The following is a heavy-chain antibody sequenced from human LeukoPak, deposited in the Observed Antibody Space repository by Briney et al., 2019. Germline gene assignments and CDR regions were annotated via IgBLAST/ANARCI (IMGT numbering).Heavy chain of an antibody. CDR1: GGSISSGVYY. Sequence: SETLSLTCTVSGGSISSGVYYWGWIRQPPGKGLEWIGSIYYSGSTYYNSSLKSRLTISVDTSKNQFSLKLMSVTAADTAVYYCATVRPENSGSYYWDYWGQGTLVTVSS. J-gene: IGHJ4*02. V-gene: IGHV4-39*07. CDR2: IYYSGST. D-gene: IGHD1-26*01. CDR3: ATVRPENSGSYYWDY.